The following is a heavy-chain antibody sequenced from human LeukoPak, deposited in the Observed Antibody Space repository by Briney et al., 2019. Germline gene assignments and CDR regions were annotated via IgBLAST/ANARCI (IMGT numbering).Heavy chain of an antibody. CDR1: VDSVSTNSAA. CDR2: TYYRSKWYN. J-gene: IGHJ4*02. V-gene: IGHV6-1*01. D-gene: IGHD5-12*01. CDR3: ARDKGGSGYDHLDS. Sequence: SQTLSLTCAISVDSVSTNSAAWNWIRQSPSRGLEWLGRTYYRSKWYNDYAVSVKSRITINPDTSKDQFSLQLNSVTPEDTAVYYCARDKGGSGYDHLDSWGQGTLVTVSS.